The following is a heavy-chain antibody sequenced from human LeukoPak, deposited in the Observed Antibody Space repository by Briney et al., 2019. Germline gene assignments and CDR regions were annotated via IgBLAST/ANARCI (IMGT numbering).Heavy chain of an antibody. Sequence: GGSLRLSCAASGFTFTGYNMNWVRQAPGKGLEWVSSITSSSSYIYYADSVKGRFTISRDNAKNSLYLQMDSLRVEDTAVYYCARDPYSGNYGAYYYYYMDVWGKGTTVTISS. D-gene: IGHD1-26*01. J-gene: IGHJ6*03. CDR2: ITSSSSYI. CDR3: ARDPYSGNYGAYYYYYMDV. CDR1: GFTFTGYN. V-gene: IGHV3-21*06.